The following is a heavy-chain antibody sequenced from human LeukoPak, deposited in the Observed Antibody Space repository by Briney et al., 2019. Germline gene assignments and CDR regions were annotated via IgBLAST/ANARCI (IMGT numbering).Heavy chain of an antibody. J-gene: IGHJ6*03. Sequence: SETLSLTCTVSGGSISSYYWSWIRRPPGKGLEWIANIHHSGNTKNNYSGSTNYNPSLKSRVTISVDRSKNQFSLKLSSVTAADTAVYYCASTPLVVWSYYYYYYYMDVWGKGTTVTVSS. CDR1: GGSISSYY. V-gene: IGHV4-59*01. D-gene: IGHD2-21*01. CDR3: ASTPLVVWSYYYYYYYMDV. CDR2: IHHSGNTKNNYSGST.